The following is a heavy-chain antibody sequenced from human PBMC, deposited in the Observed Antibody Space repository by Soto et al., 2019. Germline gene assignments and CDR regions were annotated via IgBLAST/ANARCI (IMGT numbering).Heavy chain of an antibody. Sequence: SETLSLSCTVSGGSINAYYWSWIRQPPGKGLEWIGYIYYTGTTNYNPSLKSRVTLSVDTSKNQFSLQLSSVTAADTAVYFCAGDIDYRFTNWGQGTPVTV. V-gene: IGHV4-59*01. J-gene: IGHJ4*02. D-gene: IGHD3-16*02. CDR2: IYYTGTT. CDR3: AGDIDYRFTN. CDR1: GGSINAYY.